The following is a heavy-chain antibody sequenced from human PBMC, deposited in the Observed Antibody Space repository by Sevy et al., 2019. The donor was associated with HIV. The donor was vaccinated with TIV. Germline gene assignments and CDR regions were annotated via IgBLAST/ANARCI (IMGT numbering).Heavy chain of an antibody. D-gene: IGHD3-16*01. V-gene: IGHV3-7*01. CDR1: GFTFSTYW. J-gene: IGHJ5*02. CDR2: IKQDGTDE. Sequence: GGSLRLSCAASGFTFSTYWMTWVRQAPGKGLEWVANIKQDGTDEEYVDSVKGRFTISRDNAKKTLYLRLDSLRAEDTAVYFCARAVADWGSIHYYAWGQGTLVTVSS. CDR3: ARAVADWGSIHYYA.